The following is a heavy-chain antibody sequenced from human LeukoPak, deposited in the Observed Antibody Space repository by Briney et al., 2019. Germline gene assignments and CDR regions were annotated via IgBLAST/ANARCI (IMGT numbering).Heavy chain of an antibody. J-gene: IGHJ3*02. D-gene: IGHD2-2*01. CDR2: IYHIGST. CDR3: ARGRVVPAANRFAFDI. CDR1: DYSISSGYY. V-gene: IGHV4-38-2*01. Sequence: SETLSLTCAVSDYSISSGYYWGWIRQPPGKGLEWIGSIYHIGSTYYNPSPKSRVAISVDTSRNQFSLKLSSVTAADTAVYYCARGRVVPAANRFAFDIWGQGTMVTVSS.